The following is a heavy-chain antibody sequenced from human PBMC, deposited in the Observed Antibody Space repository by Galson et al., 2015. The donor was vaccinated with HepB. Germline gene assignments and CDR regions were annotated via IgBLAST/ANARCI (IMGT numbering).Heavy chain of an antibody. D-gene: IGHD3-10*01. Sequence: SVKVSCKVSGYTLTELSMHWVRQAPGKGLEWMGGSDPEDGETIYAQKFQGRVTMTEDTSTDTAYMELSSLRSEDTAVYYCATGVYGSGSSLSQHWGQGTLVTVSS. V-gene: IGHV1-24*01. CDR2: SDPEDGET. J-gene: IGHJ1*01. CDR1: GYTLTELS. CDR3: ATGVYGSGSSLSQH.